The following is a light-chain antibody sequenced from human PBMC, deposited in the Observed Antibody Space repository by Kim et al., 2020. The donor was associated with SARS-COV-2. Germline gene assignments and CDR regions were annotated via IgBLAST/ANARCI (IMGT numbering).Light chain of an antibody. Sequence: SYELTQPPSVSVSPGQTASITCSGDKLGDKYACWYKQKPGQSPVLVIYQDNKRPSGIPKRFSGSNSGNTATLTISGTQAMDEAVYFCQAWDSSFVVFGGGTKLTVL. V-gene: IGLV3-1*01. CDR1: KLGDKY. J-gene: IGLJ2*01. CDR2: QDN. CDR3: QAWDSSFVV.